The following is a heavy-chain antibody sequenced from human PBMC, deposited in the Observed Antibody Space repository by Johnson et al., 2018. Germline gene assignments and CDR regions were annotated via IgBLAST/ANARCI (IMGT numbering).Heavy chain of an antibody. J-gene: IGHJ3*02. CDR1: GYIFSTYW. D-gene: IGHD5-18*01. Sequence: VQLVESGAEVKKPGESLKISCKGSGYIFSTYWIGWVRQMPGKGLEWMGMIYPDDSDTRYSPSFRGQVTISADKSIRTAYLRWSSLKASDSAMYYCARHTSMNAFDIWGQGTMVTVSS. CDR3: ARHTSMNAFDI. V-gene: IGHV5-51*01. CDR2: IYPDDSDT.